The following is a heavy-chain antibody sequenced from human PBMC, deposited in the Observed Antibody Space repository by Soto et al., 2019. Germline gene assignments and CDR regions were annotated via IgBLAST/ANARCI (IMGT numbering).Heavy chain of an antibody. Sequence: GGSLRLSCAASGFTFSSYAMSWVRQAPGKGLEWVSAISGSGGSTYYADSVKGRFTISRDNSKNTLYLQMNSLRAEDTALYYCAKHEGYSSSWYAFDIWGQGTMVTVSS. CDR2: ISGSGGST. J-gene: IGHJ3*02. D-gene: IGHD6-13*01. CDR1: GFTFSSYA. V-gene: IGHV3-23*01. CDR3: AKHEGYSSSWYAFDI.